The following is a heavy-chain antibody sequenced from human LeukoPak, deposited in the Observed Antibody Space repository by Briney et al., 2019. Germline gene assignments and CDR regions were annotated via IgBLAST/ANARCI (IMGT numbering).Heavy chain of an antibody. CDR3: ARLSLGGSGTPYGMDV. V-gene: IGHV4-4*02. CDR2: IYHSGST. J-gene: IGHJ6*02. CDR1: GGSISSSNW. D-gene: IGHD3-10*01. Sequence: SGTLSLTCAVSGGSISSSNWWSWVRQPPGKGLEWIGEIYHSGSTNYNPSLKSRVTISVGTSKNQFSLKLSSVTAADTAVYYCARLSLGGSGTPYGMDVWGQGTTVTVSS.